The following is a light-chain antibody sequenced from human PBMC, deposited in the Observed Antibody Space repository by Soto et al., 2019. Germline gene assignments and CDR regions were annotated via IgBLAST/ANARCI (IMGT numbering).Light chain of an antibody. V-gene: IGLV1-40*01. Sequence: QSVLTQPPSVSGAPGQRVTISCTGSSSNIGAGYDVHWYQQIPGAAPKLLIYTNTNRPTGDPDRFSASKSGTSASLAITGLQAEDEADYYCQSYDGSLSGSVFGGGTKHTVL. J-gene: IGLJ3*02. CDR3: QSYDGSLSGSV. CDR2: TNT. CDR1: SSNIGAGYD.